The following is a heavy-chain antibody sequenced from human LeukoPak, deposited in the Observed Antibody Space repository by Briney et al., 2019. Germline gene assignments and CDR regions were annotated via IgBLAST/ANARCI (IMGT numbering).Heavy chain of an antibody. D-gene: IGHD7-27*01. J-gene: IGHJ4*02. V-gene: IGHV3-23*01. Sequence: PGGSLRLSCGTSGFRFRTYAMTWVRQAPGKGLEWVSTITDVGDRALYIDSVRGRFTIFRDDSKNTLYLQMNSLRAEDTAVYYCTKDQDFRLGSMDFWGQGTLVIVSS. CDR3: TKDQDFRLGSMDF. CDR2: ITDVGDRA. CDR1: GFRFRTYA.